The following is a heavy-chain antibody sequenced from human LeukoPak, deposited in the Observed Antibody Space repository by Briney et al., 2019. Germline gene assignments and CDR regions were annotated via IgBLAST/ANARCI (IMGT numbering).Heavy chain of an antibody. CDR3: ARVLRYCSGGNCYSGGLGYMDV. Sequence: GGSLRLSCAASGFTFSDYNMRWIRQAPGKGLEWVSSISRSGSTKYYADSVKCRFTISRDNAKNSLFLKMNSLRAEETAVYYCARVLRYCSGGNCYSGGLGYMDVWGKGTTVTISS. V-gene: IGHV3-11*01. D-gene: IGHD2-15*01. CDR2: ISRSGSTK. J-gene: IGHJ6*03. CDR1: GFTFSDYN.